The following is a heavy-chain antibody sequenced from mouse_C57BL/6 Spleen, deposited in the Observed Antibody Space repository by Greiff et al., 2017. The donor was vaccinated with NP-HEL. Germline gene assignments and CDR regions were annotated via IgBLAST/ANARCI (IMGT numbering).Heavy chain of an antibody. CDR1: GFTFSSYA. J-gene: IGHJ2*01. Sequence: EVQLVESGEGLVKPGGSLKLSCAASGFTFSSYAMSWVRQTPEKRLEWVAYISSGGDYIYYADTVKGRFTISRDNARNTLYLQMSSLKSEDTAMYDCTRVRDYYGSSYRVYFDYWGQGTTLTVSS. V-gene: IGHV5-9-1*02. D-gene: IGHD1-1*01. CDR3: TRVRDYYGSSYRVYFDY. CDR2: ISSGGDYI.